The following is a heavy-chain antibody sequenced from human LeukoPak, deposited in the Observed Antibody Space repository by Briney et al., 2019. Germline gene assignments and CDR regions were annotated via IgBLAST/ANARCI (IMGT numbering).Heavy chain of an antibody. J-gene: IGHJ4*02. V-gene: IGHV3-30-3*01. CDR1: GFTFSSYA. CDR3: ARVAKEFYFDY. CDR2: ISYDGSNK. D-gene: IGHD3-10*01. Sequence: SLRLSCAASGFTFSSYAMHWVRQAPGKGLEWVAVISYDGSNKYYADSVKGRFTISRDNSKNTLYLQMNSLRAEDTAVYYCARVAKEFYFDYWGQGTLVTVSS.